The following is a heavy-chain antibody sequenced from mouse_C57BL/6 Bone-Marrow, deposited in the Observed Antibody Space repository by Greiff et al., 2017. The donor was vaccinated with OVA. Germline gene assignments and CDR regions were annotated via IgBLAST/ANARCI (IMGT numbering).Heavy chain of an antibody. CDR2: IYPGSGST. CDR1: GYTFTSYW. Sequence: QVQLQQPGAELVKPGASVKMSCKASGYTFTSYWITWVKQRPGQGLEWIGDIYPGSGSTNYNEKFKSKATLTVDTSTSTAYMQLSSLTSEDSAVYYCASDYAYYYAMDYWGQGTSVTVSS. D-gene: IGHD2-4*01. V-gene: IGHV1-55*01. J-gene: IGHJ4*01. CDR3: ASDYAYYYAMDY.